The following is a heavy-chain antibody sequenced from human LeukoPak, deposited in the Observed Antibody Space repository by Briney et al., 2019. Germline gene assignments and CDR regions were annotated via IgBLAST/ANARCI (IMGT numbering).Heavy chain of an antibody. CDR3: ARDPTFYYDSSGYYGDY. V-gene: IGHV3-74*01. J-gene: IGHJ4*02. Sequence: GGSLRLSCAASGFTFSSYWMHWVRQAPGKGLVWVSRINSDGSSTSYADSVKGRFTIPRDNAKNTLYLQMNSLRAEDTAVYYCARDPTFYYDSSGYYGDYWGQGTLVTVSS. CDR1: GFTFSSYW. D-gene: IGHD3-22*01. CDR2: INSDGSST.